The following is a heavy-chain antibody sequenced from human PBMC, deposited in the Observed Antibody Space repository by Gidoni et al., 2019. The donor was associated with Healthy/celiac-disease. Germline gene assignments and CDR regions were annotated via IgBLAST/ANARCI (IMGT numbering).Heavy chain of an antibody. CDR3: ARDQGLGGNPDYYGMDV. Sequence: QVQLVQSGAEVKKPGSSVKVSCKASGGTFSSYTISWVRQAPGQGLEWMGRIIPILGIANYAQKFQGRVTITADNSTSTAYMELSSLRPEDTAVYYCARDQGLGGNPDYYGMDVWGQGTTVTVSS. J-gene: IGHJ6*02. V-gene: IGHV1-69*08. D-gene: IGHD2-15*01. CDR2: IIPILGIA. CDR1: GGTFSSYT.